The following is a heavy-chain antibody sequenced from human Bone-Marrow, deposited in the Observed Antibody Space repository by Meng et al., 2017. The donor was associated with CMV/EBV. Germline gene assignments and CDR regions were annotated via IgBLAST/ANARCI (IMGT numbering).Heavy chain of an antibody. D-gene: IGHD6-6*01. Sequence: GGSLRLSCAASGFTVSSNYMGWVRQAPGKGLEWVSVIYSGGSTYYADSVKGRFTISRDNSKNTLYLQMNSLRAEDTAVYYCASRKRVEYSSSSPLDYWGQGTLVTVSS. CDR3: ASRKRVEYSSSSPLDY. CDR1: GFTVSSNY. V-gene: IGHV3-53*01. J-gene: IGHJ4*02. CDR2: IYSGGST.